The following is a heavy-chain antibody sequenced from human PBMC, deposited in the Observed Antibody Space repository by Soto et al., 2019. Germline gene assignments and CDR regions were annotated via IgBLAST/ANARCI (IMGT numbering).Heavy chain of an antibody. CDR3: SRLGFASHGVDF. V-gene: IGHV3-73*02. D-gene: IGHD3-10*01. Sequence: EGQLVESGGGLVQPGGSLKLSCAASGFIFSNSAIHWVRQASGKGLEWVGRIRSKANNYTTTYTASVKGRFTISRDDSKKTAYLQMSSLKSEDTAVYYCSRLGFASHGVDFWGLGTLVTVSS. CDR2: IRSKANNYTT. CDR1: GFIFSNSA. J-gene: IGHJ4*02.